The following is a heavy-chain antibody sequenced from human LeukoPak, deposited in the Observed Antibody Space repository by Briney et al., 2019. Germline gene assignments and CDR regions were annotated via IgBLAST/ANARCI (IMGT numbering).Heavy chain of an antibody. V-gene: IGHV4-31*03. CDR1: GGSISSGGYY. CDR3: ARDRYTVVSWYFDL. J-gene: IGHJ2*01. CDR2: IYYSGST. D-gene: IGHD4-23*01. Sequence: SETLSLTCTVSGGSISSGGYYWSWIRQHPGKGLEWIGYIYYSGSTYYNPSVKSRVTISVDTSKNQFSLKLSSVTAADTAVYYCARDRYTVVSWYFDLWGRGTLVTVSS.